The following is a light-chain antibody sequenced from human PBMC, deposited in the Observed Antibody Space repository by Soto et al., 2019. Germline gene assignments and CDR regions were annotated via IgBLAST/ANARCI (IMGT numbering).Light chain of an antibody. CDR1: QSVSSN. V-gene: IGKV3-11*01. J-gene: IGKJ4*01. Sequence: EIVLTQSPATLSLSPGERATLSCRASQSVSSNLAWYQQKPGQAPRLLIYDASNRATGIPARFGGSGSGTDFTLTISSLEPEDFAVYYCQQRSNWPLTFGGGTKVEIK. CDR3: QQRSNWPLT. CDR2: DAS.